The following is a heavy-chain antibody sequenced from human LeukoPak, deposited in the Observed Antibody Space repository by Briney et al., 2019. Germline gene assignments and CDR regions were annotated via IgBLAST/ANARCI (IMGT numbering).Heavy chain of an antibody. CDR2: IYSGGST. Sequence: GGSLRLSCAASGFTVSSNYITWVRQAPGKGLEWVSVIYSGGSTYYADSVKGRFTIFRDNSKNTLYLQMNSLRAEDTAVYYCAKDRRRGQQLVRAQNDYWGQGTLVTVSS. CDR3: AKDRRRGQQLVRAQNDY. CDR1: GFTVSSNY. V-gene: IGHV3-53*01. D-gene: IGHD6-13*01. J-gene: IGHJ4*02.